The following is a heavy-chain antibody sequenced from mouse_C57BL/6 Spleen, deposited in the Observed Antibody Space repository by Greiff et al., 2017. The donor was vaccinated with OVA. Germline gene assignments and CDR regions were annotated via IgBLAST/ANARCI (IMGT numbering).Heavy chain of an antibody. CDR1: GFTFSDAW. CDR3: TRCLYSSGYGDY. D-gene: IGHD3-1*01. V-gene: IGHV6-6*01. J-gene: IGHJ2*01. Sequence: EVQRVESGGGLVQPGGSMKLSCAASGFTFSDAWMDWVRQSPEKGLEWVAEIRNKANNHATYYAESVKGRFTISREDSKSRVYRQMNSLRAEDTVIYYCTRCLYSSGYGDYWGQGTTLTVSS. CDR2: IRNKANNHAT.